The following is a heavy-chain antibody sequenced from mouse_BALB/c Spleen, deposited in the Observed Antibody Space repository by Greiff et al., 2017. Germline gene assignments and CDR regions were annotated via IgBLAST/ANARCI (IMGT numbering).Heavy chain of an antibody. Sequence: EVKVEESGGGLVQPGGSMKLSCVASGFTFSNYWMNWVRQSPEKGLEWVAEIRLKSNNYATHYAESVKGRFTISRDDSKSSVYLQMNNLRAEDTGIYYCTNGNYGDAMDYWGQGTSVTVSS. J-gene: IGHJ4*01. V-gene: IGHV6-6*02. D-gene: IGHD2-1*01. CDR3: TNGNYGDAMDY. CDR2: IRLKSNNYAT. CDR1: GFTFSNYW.